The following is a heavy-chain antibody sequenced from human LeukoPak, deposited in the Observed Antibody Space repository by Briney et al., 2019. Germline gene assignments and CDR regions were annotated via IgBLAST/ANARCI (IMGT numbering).Heavy chain of an antibody. Sequence: ASVKVSCKASGYTFTGYYMHWVRQAPGQGLEWMGWINPNSGGTNYAQKFQGRVTITRDTSASTAYMELSSLRSEDMAVYYCAGGWYGDWFDPWGQGTLVTVSS. CDR3: AGGWYGDWFDP. J-gene: IGHJ5*02. CDR2: INPNSGGT. D-gene: IGHD6-19*01. V-gene: IGHV1-2*02. CDR1: GYTFTGYY.